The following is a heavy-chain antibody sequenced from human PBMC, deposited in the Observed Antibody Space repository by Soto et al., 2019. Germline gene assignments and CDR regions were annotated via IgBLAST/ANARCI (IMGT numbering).Heavy chain of an antibody. D-gene: IGHD6-13*01. CDR2: ISYDGSNK. J-gene: IGHJ4*02. V-gene: IGHV3-30-3*02. CDR3: AKYSSWPPIDF. CDR1: GFTFSSYA. Sequence: EGSLRLSCAASGFTFSSYAMHWVRQAPGKGLEWVAVISYDGSNKYYADSVRGRFTISRDNSKNTLYLQMNSLRAEDTAVYYCAKYSSWPPIDFRAQRTLDTGSS.